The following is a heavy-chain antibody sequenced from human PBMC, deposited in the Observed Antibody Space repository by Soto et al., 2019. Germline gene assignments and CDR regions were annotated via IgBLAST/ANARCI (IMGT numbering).Heavy chain of an antibody. D-gene: IGHD6-13*01. CDR3: ARDLAAGDR. Sequence: QVQLVQSGAEVKKPGASVKLSCRTSGYTFTHYYIHWVRQAPGQGLEWLGIINPASGSTNYAQDFQGSVTLTMDTSTTTVYMDLSGLRAEDTAIFYCARDLAAGDRWGQGTLVTVSS. V-gene: IGHV1-46*01. CDR1: GYTFTHYY. J-gene: IGHJ5*02. CDR2: INPASGST.